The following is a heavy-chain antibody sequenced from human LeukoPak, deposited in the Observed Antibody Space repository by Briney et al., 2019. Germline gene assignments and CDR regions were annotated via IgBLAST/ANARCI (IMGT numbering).Heavy chain of an antibody. CDR1: GGSISSGDYY. Sequence: SQTLSLTCTVSGGSISSGDYYWSWIRQPPGKGLERIGYIYYSGSTYYNPSLKSRVTISVDTSKNQFSLKLSSVTAADTAVYYCAREVGYCSSTSCYNFDYWGQGTPVTVSS. J-gene: IGHJ4*02. D-gene: IGHD2-2*02. CDR3: AREVGYCSSTSCYNFDY. CDR2: IYYSGST. V-gene: IGHV4-30-4*08.